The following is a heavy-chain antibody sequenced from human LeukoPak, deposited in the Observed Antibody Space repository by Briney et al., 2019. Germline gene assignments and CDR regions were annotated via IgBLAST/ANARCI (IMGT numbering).Heavy chain of an antibody. D-gene: IGHD5-18*01. CDR1: GGSISSGYY. CDR2: SGST. CDR3: ARVPGYSYGYGYFNY. Sequence: SETLSLTCTVFGGSISSGYYWSWIRKPPGKGLEWIGYSGSTNYNPSLKSRVTISVETSKNQFSLNLSAVTAADTAVYFCARVPGYSYGYGYFNYWGQGTLVTVSS. J-gene: IGHJ4*02. V-gene: IGHV4-59*01.